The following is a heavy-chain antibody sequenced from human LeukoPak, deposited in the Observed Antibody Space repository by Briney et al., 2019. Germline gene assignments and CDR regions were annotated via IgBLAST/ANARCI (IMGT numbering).Heavy chain of an antibody. Sequence: ASVKVSCKASGYTFSSYGISWVRQAPGQGLEWMGWISAYNGNTDYAQNLRGRLIMTTDTSTSTAYMELRSLRSDDTAVYYCARGITMVRGVVYNWFDPWGQGTLVTVSS. CDR3: ARGITMVRGVVYNWFDP. V-gene: IGHV1-18*01. CDR1: GYTFSSYG. CDR2: ISAYNGNT. J-gene: IGHJ5*02. D-gene: IGHD3-10*01.